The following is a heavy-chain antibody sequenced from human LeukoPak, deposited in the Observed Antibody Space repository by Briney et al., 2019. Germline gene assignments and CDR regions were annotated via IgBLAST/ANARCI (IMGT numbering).Heavy chain of an antibody. D-gene: IGHD3-10*01. CDR2: ISGSATTT. CDR1: GFTFTTYA. CDR3: AKPSEILWFGEFLNYFDY. V-gene: IGHV3-23*01. Sequence: GGSLRLSCAASGFTFTTYAMSWVRQAPGKGLEWVSAISGSATTTYYADSVKGRFTISRDNSENTLYLQMNSLRAEDTAVYYCAKPSEILWFGEFLNYFDYWGQGTLVTVSS. J-gene: IGHJ4*02.